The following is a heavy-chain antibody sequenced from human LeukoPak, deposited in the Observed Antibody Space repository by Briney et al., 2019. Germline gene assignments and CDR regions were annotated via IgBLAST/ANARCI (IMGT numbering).Heavy chain of an antibody. J-gene: IGHJ4*02. CDR3: ARGRRIAAAGTVSLGY. V-gene: IGHV1-8*01. CDR2: MNPNSGNT. CDR1: GYTFTSYD. Sequence: GASVKVSCKASGYTFTSYDINWVRQATGQGLEWMGWMNPNSGNTGYAQKFQGRVTMTRNTSISTAYMELSSLRSEDTAVYYRARGRRIAAAGTVSLGYWGQGTLVTVSS. D-gene: IGHD6-13*01.